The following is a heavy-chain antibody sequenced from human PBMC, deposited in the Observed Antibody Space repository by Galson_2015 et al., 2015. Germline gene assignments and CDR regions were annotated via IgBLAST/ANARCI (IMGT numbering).Heavy chain of an antibody. J-gene: IGHJ4*02. V-gene: IGHV3-23*01. D-gene: IGHD4-17*01. CDR2: ISGTGTNT. CDR1: GFTFSSYA. Sequence: SLRLSCAASGFTFSSYAMSWVRQAPGKGLEWVSAISGTGTNTYYADSVKGRFTISRDNSKNTLFLQMNSLRAEDTALYYCAKDSGDHDYWGPGTLVTVSP. CDR3: AKDSGDHDY.